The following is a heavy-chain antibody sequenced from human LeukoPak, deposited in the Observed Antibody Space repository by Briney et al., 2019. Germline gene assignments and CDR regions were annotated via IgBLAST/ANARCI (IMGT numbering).Heavy chain of an antibody. CDR1: GYSFSANY. CDR3: ARGATMVRGVINYYYYMDV. Sequence: GASVKVSCKASGYSFSANYMHWVRQAPGQGLEWMGWINPNSGGTNYAQKFQGRVTLTRDTSISTAYMELSRLRSDDTAVYYCARGATMVRGVINYYYYMDVWGKGTTVTVSS. J-gene: IGHJ6*03. CDR2: INPNSGGT. V-gene: IGHV1-2*02. D-gene: IGHD3-10*01.